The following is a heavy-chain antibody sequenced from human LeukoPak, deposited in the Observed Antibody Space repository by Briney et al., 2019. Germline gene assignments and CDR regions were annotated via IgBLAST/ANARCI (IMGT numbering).Heavy chain of an antibody. V-gene: IGHV1-69*04. CDR2: IIPILGIA. CDR1: GGTFSSYA. D-gene: IGHD2-2*01. Sequence: SVKVSCKASGGTFSSYAISWVRQAPGQGLEWMGRIIPILGIANYAQKFQGRVTITADKSTGTAYMELSSLRSEDTAVYYCASKCSSTSCSTNYYYGMDVWGQGTTVTVSS. J-gene: IGHJ6*02. CDR3: ASKCSSTSCSTNYYYGMDV.